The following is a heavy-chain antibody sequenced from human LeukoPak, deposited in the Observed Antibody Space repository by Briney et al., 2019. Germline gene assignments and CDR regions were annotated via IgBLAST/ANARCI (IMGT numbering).Heavy chain of an antibody. Sequence: GGSLRLSCAASGFTFSSYGMHWVRQAPGKGPEWVAFIRYDGSNKYYADSVKGRFTISRDNSKNTLYLQMNSLRAEDTAVYYCAKADYGDYGPFDYWGQGTLVTVSS. V-gene: IGHV3-30*02. J-gene: IGHJ4*02. CDR1: GFTFSSYG. CDR2: IRYDGSNK. D-gene: IGHD4-17*01. CDR3: AKADYGDYGPFDY.